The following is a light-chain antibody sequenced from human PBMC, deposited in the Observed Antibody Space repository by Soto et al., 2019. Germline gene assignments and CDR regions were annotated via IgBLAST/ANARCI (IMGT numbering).Light chain of an antibody. J-gene: IGKJ5*01. Sequence: EIVLTQSPGTLSLSPGERATLSWGPSQSISSNSLAWYQQKPGQAPSLLIYAASTRATGIPDRFSGSGSATDFTPTISRLEPEDFVVYYCQLYGHSPLITFGRGTRLEI. CDR1: QSISSNS. CDR3: QLYGHSPLIT. V-gene: IGKV3-20*01. CDR2: AAS.